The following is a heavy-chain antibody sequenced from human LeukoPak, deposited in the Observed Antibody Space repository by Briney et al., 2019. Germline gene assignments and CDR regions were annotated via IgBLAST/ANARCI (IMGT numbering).Heavy chain of an antibody. CDR2: IYYSGST. D-gene: IGHD3-16*01. Sequence: SETLSLTCAVYGGSFSGYYWSWIRQPPGKGLEWIGYIYYSGSTNYNPSLKSRVTISVDTSKNQFSLKLSSVTAADTAVYYCARQRHWGTFDYWGQGTLVTVSS. J-gene: IGHJ4*02. CDR1: GGSFSGYY. V-gene: IGHV4-59*01. CDR3: ARQRHWGTFDY.